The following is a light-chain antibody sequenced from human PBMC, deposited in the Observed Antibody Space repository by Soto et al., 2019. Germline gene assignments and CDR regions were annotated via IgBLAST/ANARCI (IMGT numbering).Light chain of an antibody. CDR1: QSVRSN. Sequence: GVREWRATLGVSPVERVTRWGRASQSVRSNLAWYQQKPGQSPRLLIYGASTRATGIPARFSGSGSGTDSTLPIRTPEPEDFPAYYCEPRTTWFSYGEGTRLEIK. CDR2: GAS. CDR3: EPRTTWFS. V-gene: IGKV3-15*01. J-gene: IGKJ5*01.